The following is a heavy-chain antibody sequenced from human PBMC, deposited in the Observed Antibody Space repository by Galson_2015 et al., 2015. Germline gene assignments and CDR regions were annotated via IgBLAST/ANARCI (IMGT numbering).Heavy chain of an antibody. J-gene: IGHJ6*03. CDR3: ASNLVVPDGMLDHYYYMDV. CDR2: ISSGGFTI. Sequence: SLRLSCAASGLIFSNYDMHWVRQAPGKGLEWLSYISSGGFTIYYADSARGRFTISRDNTKNSLYLQMNSLRAEDTAVYYCASNLVVPDGMLDHYYYMDVWGKGTTVTVSS. CDR1: GLIFSNYD. D-gene: IGHD2-2*01. V-gene: IGHV3-48*03.